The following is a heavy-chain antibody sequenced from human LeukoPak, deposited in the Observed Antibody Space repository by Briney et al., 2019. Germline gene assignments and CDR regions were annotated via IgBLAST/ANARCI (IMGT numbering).Heavy chain of an antibody. CDR1: GFTFTDYW. J-gene: IGHJ4*02. Sequence: PGGSLRLSCEVSGFTFTDYWMNWVRQAPGKGPEWVASIGQDGSEKTYVDSVKGRFTISRDNSKNTLYLQMNSLRAEDTAVYYCAKTFRLRITIFGVVKIPPPDYWGQGTLVTASS. CDR2: IGQDGSEK. V-gene: IGHV3-7*01. CDR3: AKTFRLRITIFGVVKIPPPDY. D-gene: IGHD3-3*01.